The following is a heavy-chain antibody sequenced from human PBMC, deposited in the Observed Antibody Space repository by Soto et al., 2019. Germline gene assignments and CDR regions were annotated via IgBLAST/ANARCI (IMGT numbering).Heavy chain of an antibody. D-gene: IGHD3-16*01. J-gene: IGHJ4*02. CDR2: ISAYNGDT. V-gene: IGHV1-18*01. CDR1: GYTFTSYG. Sequence: QVQLVQSGAEVKKPGASVKVSCKASGYTFTSYGISWVRQAPGQGLEWMGWISAYNGDTNYAQKLQGRVTMTTDTYRRTGKMELSGLRADDRAVYYFARVRDYVWGTDEGHFDYWGQGTLVTVSS. CDR3: ARVRDYVWGTDEGHFDY.